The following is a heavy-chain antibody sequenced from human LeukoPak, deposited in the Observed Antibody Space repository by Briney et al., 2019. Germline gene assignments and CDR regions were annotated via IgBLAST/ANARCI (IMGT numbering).Heavy chain of an antibody. D-gene: IGHD4-17*01. CDR1: GYTFTSYG. CDR2: ISAYNGNT. CDR3: ARDRHYGDYSSYFDY. J-gene: IGHJ4*02. Sequence: ASVKVSCKASGYTFTSYGISWVRQAPGQGLEWMGWISAYNGNTNYAQKLQGRVTMTTDTSTSTAYMELRSLRSDDTAVYYCARDRHYGDYSSYFDYWGQGTLVTASS. V-gene: IGHV1-18*01.